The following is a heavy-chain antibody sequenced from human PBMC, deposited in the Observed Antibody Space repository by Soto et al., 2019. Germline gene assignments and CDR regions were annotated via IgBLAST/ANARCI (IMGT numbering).Heavy chain of an antibody. J-gene: IGHJ4*02. CDR3: ARGDMVRGVTQFDY. Sequence: QVQLQESGPGLVKPSQTLSLTCTVSGGSISSGGYYWSWIRQHPGKGLEWIGYIYYSGSTYYNPSLNSRVTISVDTSKNQFSLKLSSVTAADTAVYYCARGDMVRGVTQFDYWGQGTLVTVSS. D-gene: IGHD3-10*01. CDR2: IYYSGST. V-gene: IGHV4-31*03. CDR1: GGSISSGGYY.